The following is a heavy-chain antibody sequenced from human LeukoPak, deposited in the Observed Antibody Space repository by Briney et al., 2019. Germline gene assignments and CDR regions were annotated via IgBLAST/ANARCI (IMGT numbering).Heavy chain of an antibody. V-gene: IGHV3-21*06. CDR1: GFTFSHYY. CDR2: ISGSSGYI. Sequence: GGSLRLSCAASGFTFSHYYMTWVRQAPGKGLEWVSSISGSSGYIFYADSVKGRFTISRDNAKNSLYLQMNSLRAEDTAVYYCAKLLYGSGNAVFDFWGQGTLVTVSS. J-gene: IGHJ4*02. D-gene: IGHD3-10*01. CDR3: AKLLYGSGNAVFDF.